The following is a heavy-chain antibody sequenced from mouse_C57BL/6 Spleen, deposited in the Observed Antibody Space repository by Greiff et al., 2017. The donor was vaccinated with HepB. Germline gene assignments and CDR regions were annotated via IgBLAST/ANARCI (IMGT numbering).Heavy chain of an antibody. Sequence: EVQRVESGGDLVKPGGSLKLSCAASGFTFSSYGMSWVRQTPDKRLEWVATISSGGSYTYYPDSVKGRFTISRDNAKNTLYLQMSSLKSEDTAMYYCAGHRDDDGGWFAYWGQGTLVTVSA. D-gene: IGHD2-4*01. CDR1: GFTFSSYG. CDR3: AGHRDDDGGWFAY. J-gene: IGHJ3*01. V-gene: IGHV5-6*01. CDR2: ISSGGSYT.